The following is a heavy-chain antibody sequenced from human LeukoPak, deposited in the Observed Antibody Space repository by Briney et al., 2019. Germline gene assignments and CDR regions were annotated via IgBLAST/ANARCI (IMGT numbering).Heavy chain of an antibody. J-gene: IGHJ4*02. CDR2: ISAGSSTI. CDR3: VRDPHALDY. V-gene: IGHV3-48*01. CDR1: GFTFSTYN. Sequence: GGSLRLSCAASGFTFSTYNMNWVRQAPGKGLEWVSYISAGSSTIFYADSVKGRFTISRDNARDSLYLQMNSLRVEDTAMYYCVRDPHALDYWGQGTLVTVSS.